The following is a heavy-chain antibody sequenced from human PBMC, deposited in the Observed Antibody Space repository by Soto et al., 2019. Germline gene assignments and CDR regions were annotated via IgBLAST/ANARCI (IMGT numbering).Heavy chain of an antibody. CDR3: ARERVSPPTRGGMDV. CDR2: IYHSGST. J-gene: IGHJ6*02. CDR1: GGSISSSNW. D-gene: IGHD6-13*01. V-gene: IGHV4-4*02. Sequence: PSETLSLTCAVSGGSISSSNWWSWVRQPPGKGLEWIGEIYHSGSTNYNPSLKSRVTISVDKSKNQFSLKLSSVTAADTAVYYCARERVSPPTRGGMDVWGQGTTVTVSS.